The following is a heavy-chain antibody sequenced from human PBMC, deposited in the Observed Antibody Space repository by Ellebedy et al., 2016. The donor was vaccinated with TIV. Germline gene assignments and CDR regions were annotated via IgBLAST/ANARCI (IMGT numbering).Heavy chain of an antibody. V-gene: IGHV1-46*01. CDR2: INPSGGST. J-gene: IGHJ5*02. CDR1: GYTFTSYY. Sequence: ASVKVSXKASGYTFTSYYMHWVRQAPGQGLEWMGIINPSGGSTSYAQKFQGRVTMTRDTSTSTVYMELSSLRSEDTAVYYCARVVPARGEFDPWGQGTLVTVSS. CDR3: ARVVPARGEFDP. D-gene: IGHD2-2*01.